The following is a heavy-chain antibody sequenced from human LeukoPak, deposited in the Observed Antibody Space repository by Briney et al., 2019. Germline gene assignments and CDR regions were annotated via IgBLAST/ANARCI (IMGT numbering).Heavy chain of an antibody. J-gene: IGHJ4*02. CDR2: INHSGST. CDR3: ASLYGSGRNFDY. CDR1: GGSFSGYY. D-gene: IGHD3-10*01. Sequence: SETLSLTCAVYGGSFSGYYWGWIRQPPGKGLEWIGEINHSGSTSYNPSLKSRVTISVDTSKNQFSLKLSSVTAADTAVYYCASLYGSGRNFDYWGQGTLVTVSS. V-gene: IGHV4-34*01.